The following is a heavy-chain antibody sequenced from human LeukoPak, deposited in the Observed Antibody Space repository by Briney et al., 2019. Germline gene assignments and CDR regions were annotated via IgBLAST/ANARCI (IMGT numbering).Heavy chain of an antibody. J-gene: IGHJ3*02. CDR3: ARVGQWGAFDI. CDR1: GFTFSSYA. CDR2: ISSSSSYI. Sequence: PGGSLRLSCAASGFTFSSYAMSWVRQAPGKGLEWVSSISSSSSYIYYAESVKGRFTISRDNSKNTLYLQMSSLRAEDTAVYYCARVGQWGAFDIWGQGTMVTVSS. V-gene: IGHV3-21*01. D-gene: IGHD6-19*01.